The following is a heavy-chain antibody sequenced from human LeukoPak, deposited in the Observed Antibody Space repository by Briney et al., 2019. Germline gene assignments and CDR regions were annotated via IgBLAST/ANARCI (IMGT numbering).Heavy chain of an antibody. J-gene: IGHJ3*02. V-gene: IGHV4-31*03. CDR3: ARVPRAVVVPAALEAAFDI. Sequence: SQTLSLTCTVSGGSISSGGYYWSWIRQHPGKSLEWIGYIYYSGSTYYNPSLKSRVTISVDTSKNQFSLKLSSVTAADTAVYYCARVPRAVVVPAALEAAFDIWGQGTMVTVSS. D-gene: IGHD2-2*01. CDR1: GGSISSGGYY. CDR2: IYYSGST.